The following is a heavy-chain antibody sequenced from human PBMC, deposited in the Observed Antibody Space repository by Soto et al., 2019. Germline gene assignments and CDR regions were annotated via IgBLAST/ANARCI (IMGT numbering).Heavy chain of an antibody. CDR1: GDSISSESCY. Sequence: QVQLQESGPGLVKPSQTLSLTCTVSGDSISSESCYWAWIRQHPGKGLEWIGHIYYNGNTYYNPSLKSRLTISPDTSKNQFSLKLTSLTAADTAVYYCARSPRRDADRLNFANWGQGTLVTVSS. CDR2: IYYNGNT. J-gene: IGHJ4*02. CDR3: ARSPRRDADRLNFAN. V-gene: IGHV4-31*03. D-gene: IGHD2-2*01.